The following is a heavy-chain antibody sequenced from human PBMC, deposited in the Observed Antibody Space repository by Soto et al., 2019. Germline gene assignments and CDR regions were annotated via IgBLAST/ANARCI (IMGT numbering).Heavy chain of an antibody. CDR3: TSDILAAGVDY. CDR2: INYDGSSR. V-gene: IGHV3-74*03. Sequence: EVQLVESGGGLVQPGGSLRLSCAASGFTFSKHWMHWVRQVPGKGLVWVSRINYDGSSRESADSVKGRCTISRDNAENTQNPQRNSQRADDKAGNHCTSDILAAGVDYWGRGTPVTVS. D-gene: IGHD6-13*01. J-gene: IGHJ4*02. CDR1: GFTFSKHW.